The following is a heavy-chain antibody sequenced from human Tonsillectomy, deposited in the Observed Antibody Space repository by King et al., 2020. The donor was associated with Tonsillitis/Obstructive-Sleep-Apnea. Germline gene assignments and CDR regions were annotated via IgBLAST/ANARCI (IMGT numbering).Heavy chain of an antibody. Sequence: VQLVESGGGLVKPGRSLRVSCTASGFTFGDYGMSWFRQAPGKGLEWVAFMRRKAYSGSTEYAASVKGRFTISRDDSESIAYLQMNSLKTEDTALYYCAFYYDYSWGSPKYFFDYWGQGTLVTVSS. J-gene: IGHJ4*02. V-gene: IGHV3-49*05. CDR2: MRRKAYSGST. D-gene: IGHD3-16*01. CDR3: AFYYDYSWGSPKYFFDY. CDR1: GFTFGDYG.